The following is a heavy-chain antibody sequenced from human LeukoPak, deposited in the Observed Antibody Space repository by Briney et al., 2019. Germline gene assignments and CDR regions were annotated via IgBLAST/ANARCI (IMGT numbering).Heavy chain of an antibody. D-gene: IGHD6-19*01. V-gene: IGHV4-59*11. CDR2: IYYSGST. J-gene: IGHJ6*03. CDR1: GGSISSHY. CDR3: ARVLGEAVAGTFYYYYYYYMDV. Sequence: SETLSLTCTVSGGSISSHYWSWIRQPPGKGLEWIGYIYYSGSTNYNPSLKSRVTISVDTSKNQFSLKLSSVTAADTAVYYCARVLGEAVAGTFYYYYYYYMDVWGKGTTVTVSS.